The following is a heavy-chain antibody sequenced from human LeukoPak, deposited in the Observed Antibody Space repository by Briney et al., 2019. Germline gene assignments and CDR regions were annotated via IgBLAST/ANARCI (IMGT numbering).Heavy chain of an antibody. V-gene: IGHV4-39*07. CDR3: ARDVGYCSSTSCYGWFDP. CDR2: IYYSGST. J-gene: IGHJ5*02. Sequence: SETLSLTCTVSGGSISTSSYYWGWIRQPPGKGLECIGNIYYSGSTYYNPSLKSRVTISVDTSKNQFSLKLSSVTAADTAVYYCARDVGYCSSTSCYGWFDPWGQGTLVTVSS. CDR1: GGSISTSSYY. D-gene: IGHD2-2*01.